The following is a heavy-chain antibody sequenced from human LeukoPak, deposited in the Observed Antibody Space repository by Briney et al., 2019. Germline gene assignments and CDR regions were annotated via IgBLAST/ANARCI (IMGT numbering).Heavy chain of an antibody. J-gene: IGHJ4*02. CDR1: GGSISSYD. Sequence: PSETLSLTCTVSGGSISSYDWSWIRQPPGKGLEWIGYIYYSGSTNYNPSLKSRVTISVDTSKNQFYLKLSSVTAADTAVYYCARDNGYSSGWYFDYWGQGTLVTVSS. V-gene: IGHV4-59*01. CDR3: ARDNGYSSGWYFDY. CDR2: IYYSGST. D-gene: IGHD6-19*01.